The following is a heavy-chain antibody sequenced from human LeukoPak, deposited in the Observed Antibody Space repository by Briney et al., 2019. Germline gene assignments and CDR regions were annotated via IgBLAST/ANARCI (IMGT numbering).Heavy chain of an antibody. Sequence: GGSLRLSCAASGCTFSNYDMHWVRQAPGKGLEWVGVLSYDESNKYSPHCVKGPFTTSIDNARDSLYLQMNSLIADVRAVYYCARDRNRYSGTYYCSFDIWGQGTMVTVSS. J-gene: IGHJ3*02. D-gene: IGHD1-26*01. V-gene: IGHV3-30*03. CDR2: LSYDESNK. CDR3: ARDRNRYSGTYYCSFDI. CDR1: GCTFSNYD.